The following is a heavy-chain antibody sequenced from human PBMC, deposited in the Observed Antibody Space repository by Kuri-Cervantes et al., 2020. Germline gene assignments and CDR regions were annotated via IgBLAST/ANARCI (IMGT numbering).Heavy chain of an antibody. J-gene: IGHJ6*03. CDR3: ARHVINSYYYYHYMDV. CDR2: INQSGST. V-gene: IGHV4-34*01. Sequence: SQTLSLTCAVYGGSFSGYYWSWIRRPPGKGLEWIGEINQSGSTNYNPPLKSRVTISVDTSKNQFSLRLNSVTAADTAVYYCARHVINSYYYYHYMDVWGKGATVTVSS. D-gene: IGHD2-21*01. CDR1: GGSFSGYY.